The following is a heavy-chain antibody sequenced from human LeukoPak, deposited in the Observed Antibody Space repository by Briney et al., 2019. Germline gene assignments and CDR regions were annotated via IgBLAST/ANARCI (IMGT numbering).Heavy chain of an antibody. D-gene: IGHD2-2*01. CDR3: ATGRYCSSTSFPASGGDY. CDR2: INHSGST. CDR1: GGSFSGYY. Sequence: PSETLSLTCAVYGGSFSGYYWSWIRQPPGKGLEWIGEINHSGSTNYNPSLKSRVTISVDTSKNQFSLKLSSVTAADTAVYYCATGRYCSSTSFPASGGDYWGQGTLVTVSS. J-gene: IGHJ4*02. V-gene: IGHV4-34*01.